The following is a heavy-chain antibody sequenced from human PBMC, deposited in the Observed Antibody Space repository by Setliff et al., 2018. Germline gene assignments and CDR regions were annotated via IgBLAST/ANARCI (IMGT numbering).Heavy chain of an antibody. Sequence: PLGVLRLSCAASGFTFSSYSMNWVRQAPGKGLEWVSYISDSSTVIQYGDSVKGRFTISRDNARNSLYLQMQSLRAEDTAVYYCVRDSPSSLYNFWSGCSDYWGQGTLVTVSS. D-gene: IGHD3-3*01. CDR1: GFTFSSYS. J-gene: IGHJ4*02. V-gene: IGHV3-48*04. CDR3: VRDSPSSLYNFWSGCSDY. CDR2: ISDSSTVI.